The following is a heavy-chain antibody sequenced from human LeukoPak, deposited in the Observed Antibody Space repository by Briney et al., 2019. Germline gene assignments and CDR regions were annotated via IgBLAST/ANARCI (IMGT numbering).Heavy chain of an antibody. CDR3: AKDRKPHDAFDI. V-gene: IGHV3-23*01. J-gene: IGHJ3*02. CDR1: GFTFSTFA. CDR2: ISGSGGST. Sequence: GGSLRLSCAASGFTFSTFAMIWVRQPPGKGLEWVSAISGSGGSTYYADSVKGRFTISRDNSKNTLYLQMNSLRAEDTAVYYCAKDRKPHDAFDIWGQGTMVTVSS.